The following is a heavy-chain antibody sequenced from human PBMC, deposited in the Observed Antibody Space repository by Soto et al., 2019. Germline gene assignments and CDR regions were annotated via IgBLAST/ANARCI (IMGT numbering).Heavy chain of an antibody. CDR3: ARDIPYYDILTGYYLRYYYGMDV. V-gene: IGHV1-3*01. Sequence: ASVKVSCKASGYTFTSYAMHWVRQAPGQRLEWMGWINAGNGNTKYSQKFQGRVTITRDTSASTAYMELSSLRSEDTAVYYCARDIPYYDILTGYYLRYYYGMDVWGQGTMVTVSS. J-gene: IGHJ6*02. D-gene: IGHD3-9*01. CDR2: INAGNGNT. CDR1: GYTFTSYA.